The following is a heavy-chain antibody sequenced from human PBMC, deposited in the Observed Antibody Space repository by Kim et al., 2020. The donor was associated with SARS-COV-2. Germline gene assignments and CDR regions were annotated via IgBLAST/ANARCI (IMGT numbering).Heavy chain of an antibody. Sequence: GGSLRLSCVASEFNFSNDWMNWVRQGPGGGLEWVGRIKINSSGVKTDYAVSGKGRIIIARDDSKKNLYLNMNSVETEDTGVYYSSTAGSGGLLPLDYWG. D-gene: IGHD3-16*01. CDR3: STAGSGGLLPLDY. V-gene: IGHV3-15*01. CDR2: IKINSSGVKT. J-gene: IGHJ4*01. CDR1: EFNFSNDW.